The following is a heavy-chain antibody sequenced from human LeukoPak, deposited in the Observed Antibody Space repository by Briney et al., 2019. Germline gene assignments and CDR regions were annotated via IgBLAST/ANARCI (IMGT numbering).Heavy chain of an antibody. V-gene: IGHV4-59*01. CDR1: GGSISSYY. J-gene: IGHJ4*02. CDR2: IYYSGST. Sequence: ETSETLSLTCTVSGGSISSYYWSWIRQPPGKGLEWIGYIYYSGSTNYNPSLKGRVTISVDTSKNQFSLKLSSVTAADTAVYYCAGYSSYDYFDYWGQGTLVTVSS. D-gene: IGHD3-10*01. CDR3: AGYSSYDYFDY.